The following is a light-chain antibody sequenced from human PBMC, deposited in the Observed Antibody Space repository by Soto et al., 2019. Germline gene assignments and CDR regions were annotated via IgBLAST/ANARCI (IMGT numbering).Light chain of an antibody. V-gene: IGLV2-8*01. Sequence: QAVVTQPPSASGSPGQSVTISCTGTSSDVGGYNYVSWYQQHPGKAPKLMIYEVNKRPSGVPDRFSGSKSGNTASLTVYGLQAEDEADYYCSSYAGSSNYVFGTGTKLTVL. CDR2: EVN. J-gene: IGLJ1*01. CDR1: SSDVGGYNY. CDR3: SSYAGSSNYV.